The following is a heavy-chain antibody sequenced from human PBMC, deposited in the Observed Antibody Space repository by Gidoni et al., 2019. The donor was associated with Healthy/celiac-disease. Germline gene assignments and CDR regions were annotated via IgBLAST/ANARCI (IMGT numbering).Heavy chain of an antibody. CDR1: GFTFSSYA. CDR2: ISGSGGST. Sequence: EVQLLESGGGLVQPGGSLRLSCAASGFTFSSYAMSWVRQAPGKGLEWVSAISGSGGSTYYADSVKGRFTISRDNSKNTLYLQMNSLRAEDTAVYYCAKRQITMVRGVIITNAFDIWGQGTMVTVSS. CDR3: AKRQITMVRGVIITNAFDI. J-gene: IGHJ3*02. V-gene: IGHV3-23*01. D-gene: IGHD3-10*01.